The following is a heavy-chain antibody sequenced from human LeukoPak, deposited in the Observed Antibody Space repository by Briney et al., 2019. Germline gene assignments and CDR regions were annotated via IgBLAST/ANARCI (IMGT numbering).Heavy chain of an antibody. D-gene: IGHD1-14*01. CDR2: IYTSGST. Sequence: SETLSLTCTVSGGSISSGSYYWSWIRQPAGKGLEWIGRIYTSGSTNYNPSLKSRVTISVDTSKNQFSLKLSSVTAADTAVYYCASSITLIGGNAFDIWGQGTMVTVSS. CDR1: GGSISSGSYY. J-gene: IGHJ3*02. V-gene: IGHV4-61*02. CDR3: ASSITLIGGNAFDI.